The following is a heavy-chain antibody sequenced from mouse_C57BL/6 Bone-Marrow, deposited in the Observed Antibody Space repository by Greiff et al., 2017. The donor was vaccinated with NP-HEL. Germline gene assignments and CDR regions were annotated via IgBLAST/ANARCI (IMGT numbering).Heavy chain of an antibody. CDR2: IDPSDSET. V-gene: IGHV1-52*01. D-gene: IGHD3-2*02. CDR3: ARYISGYLQAMDY. Sequence: QVQLQQPGAELVRPGSSVKLSCKASGYTFTSYWMHWVKQRPIQGLEWIGNIDPSDSETHYNQKFKDKATLTVDKSSSTAYMQLSSLTSEDSAVYYCARYISGYLQAMDYWGQGTSVTVSS. J-gene: IGHJ4*01. CDR1: GYTFTSYW.